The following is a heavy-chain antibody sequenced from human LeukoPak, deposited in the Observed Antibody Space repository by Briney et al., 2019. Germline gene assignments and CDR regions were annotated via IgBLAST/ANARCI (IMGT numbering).Heavy chain of an antibody. J-gene: IGHJ6*03. CDR3: ARVSTSGNYYRFSYPYYYMDV. CDR2: IYPGDSDT. CDR1: GYSFTSYW. V-gene: IGHV5-51*01. D-gene: IGHD3-10*01. Sequence: GESLKISCKGSGYSFTSYWIAWVRQMPGKGLEWMGIIYPGDSDTRYSPSFQGQVTMSAEKSINTVSLQWRSLKASDTAMYYCARVSTSGNYYRFSYPYYYMDVWGKGTTVTISS.